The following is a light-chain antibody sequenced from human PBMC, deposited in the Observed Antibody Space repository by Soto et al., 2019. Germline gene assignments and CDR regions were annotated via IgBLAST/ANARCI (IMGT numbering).Light chain of an antibody. CDR2: ATS. J-gene: IGKJ2*01. CDR3: HQYGRSPRT. CDR1: QSVFNSY. Sequence: EIVLTQSPGTLSLSPGERATLSCRASQSVFNSYLAWYQQKPGQAPRLLIYATSSRATDIPDRLRGSGSGTDFTLTISRLEPEDFAVYYCHQYGRSPRTFGQGTRLDIK. V-gene: IGKV3-20*01.